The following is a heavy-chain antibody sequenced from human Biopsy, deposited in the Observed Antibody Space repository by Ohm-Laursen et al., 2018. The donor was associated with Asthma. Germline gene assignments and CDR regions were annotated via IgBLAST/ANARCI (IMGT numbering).Heavy chain of an antibody. Sequence: APVKVSCKVSGYTFIHYAIHWVRQAPGQRLEWMGWINAGNGNTKYSQKFQGRVTITRDTSASTAYMDLRSLRSEDTAMYYCARTYYDFLTGQVNDAFALWGQGTMVTVSS. J-gene: IGHJ3*01. CDR3: ARTYYDFLTGQVNDAFAL. D-gene: IGHD3-9*01. V-gene: IGHV1-3*01. CDR2: INAGNGNT. CDR1: GYTFIHYA.